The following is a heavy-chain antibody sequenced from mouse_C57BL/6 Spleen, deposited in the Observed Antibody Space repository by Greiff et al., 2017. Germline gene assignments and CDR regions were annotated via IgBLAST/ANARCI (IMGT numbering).Heavy chain of an antibody. J-gene: IGHJ4*01. Sequence: QVQLQQSGAELVMPGASVKLSCKASGYTFTSYWMHWVKQRPGQGLEWIGEIDPSDSYTNYNQKFKGKSTLTVDKSSSTAYMQLSSLTSEESAVYYCARDDSNHAMDYWGQGTSVTVSS. D-gene: IGHD2-5*01. V-gene: IGHV1-69*01. CDR1: GYTFTSYW. CDR2: IDPSDSYT. CDR3: ARDDSNHAMDY.